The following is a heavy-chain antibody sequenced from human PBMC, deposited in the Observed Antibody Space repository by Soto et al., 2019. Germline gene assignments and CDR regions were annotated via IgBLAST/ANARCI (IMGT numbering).Heavy chain of an antibody. CDR1: GGSISSGGYY. CDR2: IYHSGSA. Sequence: SETLSLTCTVSGGSISSGGYYWTWLRQHPGKGLEWIGCIYHSGSAYYSPSLKSRVTISVDTSTDQFSLKVNFVTAADTAVYYSSRGYYPGSGTYYFDDRCQAILVTLAS. CDR3: SRGYYPGSGTYYFDD. V-gene: IGHV4-31*03. D-gene: IGHD3-10*01. J-gene: IGHJ4*02.